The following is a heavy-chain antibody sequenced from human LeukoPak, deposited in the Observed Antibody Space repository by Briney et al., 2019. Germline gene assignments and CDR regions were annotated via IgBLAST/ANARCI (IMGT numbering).Heavy chain of an antibody. CDR2: INPNSGGT. CDR3: ARAAHYYYYLDV. J-gene: IGHJ6*03. Sequence: ASVKVSYKVSGYTLTELSMHWVRQAPGKRLEWIGWINPNSGGTNYAQKFQGRVTMTRDTSISTAYMELSRLKSDDTAVYYCARAAHYYYYLDVWGKGTTVTVS. V-gene: IGHV1-2*02. CDR1: GYTLTELS.